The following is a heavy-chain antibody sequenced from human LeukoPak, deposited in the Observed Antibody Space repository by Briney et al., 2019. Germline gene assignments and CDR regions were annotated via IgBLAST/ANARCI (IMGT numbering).Heavy chain of an antibody. CDR2: IRGHNGNA. Sequence: ASVKVSCKASGCSFTSFAISWVRQAPGQGLEWMGWIRGHNGNADYVQKFHGRATMTIDTSTTTAYMELRSLRSDDTAVYYCARVVTPTDQFDYWGQGTLVTVSA. CDR3: ARVVTPTDQFDY. CDR1: GCSFTSFA. J-gene: IGHJ4*02. D-gene: IGHD2-15*01. V-gene: IGHV1-18*01.